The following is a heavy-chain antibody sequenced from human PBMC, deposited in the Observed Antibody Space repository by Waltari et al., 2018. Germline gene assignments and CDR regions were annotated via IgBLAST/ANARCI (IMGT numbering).Heavy chain of an antibody. CDR3: ARGVGKRITIFGVVTFPFDY. J-gene: IGHJ4*02. CDR1: GGSFSGYY. D-gene: IGHD3-3*01. Sequence: QVQLQQWGAGLLKPSETLSLTCAVYGGSFSGYYWSWIRQPPGKGLEWIGEINHSGSTNYNPSLKSRVTISVDTSKNQFSLKLSSVTAADTAVYYCARGVGKRITIFGVVTFPFDYGGQGTLVTVSS. V-gene: IGHV4-34*01. CDR2: INHSGST.